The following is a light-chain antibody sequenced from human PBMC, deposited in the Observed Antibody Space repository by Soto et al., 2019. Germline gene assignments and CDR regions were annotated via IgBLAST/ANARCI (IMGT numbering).Light chain of an antibody. CDR3: QQYGNVPLT. CDR1: EDINRY. CDR2: DIS. V-gene: IGKV1-33*01. J-gene: IGKJ4*01. Sequence: DIQMTQSPSSLSASIGDRVTITCRASEDINRYLNWYQQKPGKAPRLLIYDISNLEVGVPSRFSGSGSGTDFTFTITSLQPEDVATYFCQQYGNVPLTFXGGTKVDIK.